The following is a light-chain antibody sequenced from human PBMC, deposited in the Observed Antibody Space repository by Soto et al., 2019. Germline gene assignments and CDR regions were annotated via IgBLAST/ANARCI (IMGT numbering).Light chain of an antibody. CDR3: QQRSNWPIT. CDR1: QSVSSY. CDR2: DAS. V-gene: IGKV3-11*01. Sequence: EIVLTQSPATLSLSPGERATLSCRASQSVSSYLAWYQQKPGQAPRLLIYDASNRATGIPARFSGSGSGTDCTLTISSLEPEDFAVYSCQQRSNWPITFGPGTKVDIK. J-gene: IGKJ3*01.